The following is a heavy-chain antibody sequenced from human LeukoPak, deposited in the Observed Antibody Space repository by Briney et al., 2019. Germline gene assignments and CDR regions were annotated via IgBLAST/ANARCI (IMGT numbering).Heavy chain of an antibody. Sequence: ASVKVSCKASGYTFTSYAMHWVRQAPGQRREWMGWINAGNGNTKYSQKFQGRVTITRDTSASTAYMELRSLRSEDTAVYYCARELNYYGSGSYYGEGAFDIWGQGTMVTVSS. CDR3: ARELNYYGSGSYYGEGAFDI. CDR1: GYTFTSYA. CDR2: INAGNGNT. D-gene: IGHD3-10*01. V-gene: IGHV1-3*01. J-gene: IGHJ3*02.